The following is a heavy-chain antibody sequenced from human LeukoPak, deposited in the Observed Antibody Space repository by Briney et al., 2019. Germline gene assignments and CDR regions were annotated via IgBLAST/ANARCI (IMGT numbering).Heavy chain of an antibody. J-gene: IGHJ4*02. CDR3: ATMFFPGFGELP. CDR1: GYTLTDLP. Sequence: GASVKVSCKVSGYTLTDLPMHWVRQAPGKGLEWMAGFDPADGKTIYAQKFQDRVTMTEDTSTDTAYMELSSLRSDDTAVFYCATMFFPGFGELPWGQGTLVTVSS. D-gene: IGHD3-10*01. CDR2: FDPADGKT. V-gene: IGHV1-24*01.